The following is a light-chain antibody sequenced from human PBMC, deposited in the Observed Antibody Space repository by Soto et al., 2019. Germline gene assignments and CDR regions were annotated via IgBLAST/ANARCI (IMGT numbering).Light chain of an antibody. CDR1: QSISSW. Sequence: DIQMTQSPSTLSASVGDRVTITCRASQSISSWLAWYQQKPGKAPKLMIYDASSLESGVPSRFSGSGSGTEFTLTTSSLQPDDFATYYCQQYNSYSQTVGQGTKVEIK. V-gene: IGKV1-5*01. CDR2: DAS. J-gene: IGKJ1*01. CDR3: QQYNSYSQT.